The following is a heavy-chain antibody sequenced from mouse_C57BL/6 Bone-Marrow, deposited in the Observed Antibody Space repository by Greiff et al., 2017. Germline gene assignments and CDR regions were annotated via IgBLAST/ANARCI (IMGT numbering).Heavy chain of an antibody. Sequence: QVQLQQPGAELVMPGASVKLSCKASSYTFTSYWMHWVKQRPGQGLEWIGEIDPSDSYTNYNQKFKGKSTLTVDKSSSTAYMQLSSLTSEDSAVYYCARGPHWYFDVWGTGTTVTVSS. CDR3: ARGPHWYFDV. CDR2: IDPSDSYT. J-gene: IGHJ1*03. V-gene: IGHV1-69*01. CDR1: SYTFTSYW.